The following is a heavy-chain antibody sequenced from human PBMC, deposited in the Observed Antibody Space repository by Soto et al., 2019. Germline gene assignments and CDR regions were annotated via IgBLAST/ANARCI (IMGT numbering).Heavy chain of an antibody. J-gene: IGHJ5*02. Sequence: QVQLQESGPGLVKPSETLSLTCTVSGDSVRSGIYYWSWIRQPPGKRLELIGFIDYSGSTNHNPSLKSRVTISIDTSKIQFSLKLKSVTAADTAVYYCARVGYHSSDYLSKWFDPWGQGTLVTVSS. V-gene: IGHV4-61*01. CDR3: ARVGYHSSDYLSKWFDP. D-gene: IGHD3-22*01. CDR2: IDYSGST. CDR1: GDSVRSGIYY.